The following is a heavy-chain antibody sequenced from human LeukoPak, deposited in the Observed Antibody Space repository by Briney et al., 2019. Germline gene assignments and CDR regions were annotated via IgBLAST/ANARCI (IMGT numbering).Heavy chain of an antibody. Sequence: SQTLSLTCAISGDTVSSNSAAWNWIRQSPSRGLEWLGRTYYRSKWYSDYAVSVKSRISINPDTPKNQFSLQLTSVTPEDTALYYCARDAYSGYDYWRQGTLVTVSS. CDR2: TYYRSKWYS. CDR1: GDTVSSNSAA. CDR3: ARDAYSGYDY. J-gene: IGHJ4*02. V-gene: IGHV6-1*01. D-gene: IGHD5-12*01.